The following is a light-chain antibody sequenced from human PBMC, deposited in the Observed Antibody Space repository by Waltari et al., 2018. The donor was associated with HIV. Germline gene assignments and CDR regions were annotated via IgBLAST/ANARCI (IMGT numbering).Light chain of an antibody. V-gene: IGLV1-40*01. Sequence: QSVLTQPPSVSGAPGQRVTISCTGNNSTIGANYDFHWYQQLPGTAPKLLIYGNTNRPSGVPDRFAGSKSGTSDSLVITGLRAEDEADYYCQSYDSSLSGSEVFGGGTKLSVL. CDR1: NSTIGANYD. J-gene: IGLJ2*01. CDR3: QSYDSSLSGSEV. CDR2: GNT.